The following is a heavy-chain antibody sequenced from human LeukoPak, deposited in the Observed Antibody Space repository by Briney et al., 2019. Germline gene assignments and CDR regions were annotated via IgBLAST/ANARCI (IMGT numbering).Heavy chain of an antibody. CDR2: INHRGST. V-gene: IGHV4-34*01. CDR3: ARDRRQYYGSGSYSDAFDI. J-gene: IGHJ3*02. CDR1: GGSFSGYY. D-gene: IGHD3-10*01. Sequence: SETLSLTCAVYGGSFSGYYWSWIRQPPGKGLEWIGEINHRGSTNYNPSLKSRVTISVDTSKNQFSLKLTSVTAADTAVYYCARDRRQYYGSGSYSDAFDIWGQGTMVTVSS.